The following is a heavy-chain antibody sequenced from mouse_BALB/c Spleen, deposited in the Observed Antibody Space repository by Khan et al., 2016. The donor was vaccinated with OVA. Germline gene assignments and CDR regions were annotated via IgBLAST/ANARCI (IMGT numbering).Heavy chain of an antibody. V-gene: IGHV9-3-1*01. D-gene: IGHD2-1*01. J-gene: IGHJ3*01. CDR2: INTYTGEP. Sequence: QIQLVQSGPELKKPGETVKISCKASGYTLTNYGMNWVKQAPGKGLKWMGWINTYTGEPTYAEDFKGRIAFSLETSASTAYLQINNLKNEDTATYFCARSNCNYWFAYWGQGTLVTVSA. CDR1: GYTLTNYG. CDR3: ARSNCNYWFAY.